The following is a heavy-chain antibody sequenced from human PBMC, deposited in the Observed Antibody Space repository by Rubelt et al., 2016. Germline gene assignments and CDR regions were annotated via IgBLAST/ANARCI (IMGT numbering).Heavy chain of an antibody. CDR3: ASLQDGYNQNYYFDY. J-gene: IGHJ4*02. V-gene: IGHV4-31*02. Sequence: YSSGGTYYNPSLKSRVTISVDTSKNQFSLKLSSVTAADTAVYYCASLQDGYNQNYYFDYWGQGTLVTVSS. D-gene: IGHD5-24*01. CDR2: YSSGGT.